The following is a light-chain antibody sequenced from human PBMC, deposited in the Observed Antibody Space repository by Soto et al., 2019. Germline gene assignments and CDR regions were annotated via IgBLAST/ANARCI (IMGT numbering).Light chain of an antibody. CDR1: QSVSSN. CDR3: RQYNNWPRT. J-gene: IGKJ1*01. V-gene: IGKV3-15*01. CDR2: GAS. Sequence: EIVIRQSASTLSVSPEERATRSCRASQSVSSNLAWYQQKPGQAPRLLIYGASTRATGIPARFSGSGSGTEFTLTISSLQSEDFAVYYCRQYNNWPRTFGQGTKVDIK.